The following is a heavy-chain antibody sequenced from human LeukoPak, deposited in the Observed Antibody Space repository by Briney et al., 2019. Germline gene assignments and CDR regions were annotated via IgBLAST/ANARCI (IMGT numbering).Heavy chain of an antibody. V-gene: IGHV4-59*08. CDR1: GGSISSYY. CDR2: IYYSGST. J-gene: IGHJ4*02. D-gene: IGHD3-16*02. Sequence: SETLSLTCTVSGGSISSYYWSWIRQPPGKGLEWFGYIYYSGSTNYNPSLKSRVTISVDTSKNQFSLKLSSVTAADTAVYYCARLDYVWGSYRILDYWGQGTLVTVSA. CDR3: ARLDYVWGSYRILDY.